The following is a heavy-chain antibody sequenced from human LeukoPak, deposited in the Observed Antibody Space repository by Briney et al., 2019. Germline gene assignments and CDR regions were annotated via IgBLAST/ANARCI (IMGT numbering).Heavy chain of an antibody. J-gene: IGHJ6*04. V-gene: IGHV5-10-1*01. CDR2: IDPSDSYT. Sequence: GESLKISCKGSGYSFTSYWISWVRQMPGKGLEWMGRIDPSDSYTNYSPSFQGHVTISADKSISTAYLQWSSLKASDTAMYYCASPGNQLPPLGYYGMDVWSKGTTVTVSS. D-gene: IGHD2-2*01. CDR1: GYSFTSYW. CDR3: ASPGNQLPPLGYYGMDV.